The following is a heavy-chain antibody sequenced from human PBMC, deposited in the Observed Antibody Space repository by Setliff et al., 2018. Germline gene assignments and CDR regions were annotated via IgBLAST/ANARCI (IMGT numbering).Heavy chain of an antibody. CDR2: INHSGST. J-gene: IGHJ3*02. CDR1: GGSFSGYY. D-gene: IGHD5-12*01. V-gene: IGHV4-34*01. Sequence: SETLSLTCAVYGGSFSGYYWSWIRQPPGKGLEWIGEINHSGSTNYNPSLKSRVTISVDTSKNQFSLKLSSVTAAGTAVYYCARRSRDGYNYIGGLWSAFDIWGQGTMVTVSS. CDR3: ARRSRDGYNYIGGLWSAFDI.